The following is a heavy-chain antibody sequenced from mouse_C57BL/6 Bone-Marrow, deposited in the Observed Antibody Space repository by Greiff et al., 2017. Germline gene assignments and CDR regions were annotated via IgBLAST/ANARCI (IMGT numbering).Heavy chain of an antibody. Sequence: EVKLMESGGGLVQPGESLKLSCESNEYEFPSHDMSWVRKTPEKRLELVAAINSDGGSTYYPDTMERRFIISRDNTKKTLYLQMSSLRSEDTALYYCARVIYYGYDDYAMDYWGQGTSVTVSS. CDR2: INSDGGST. D-gene: IGHD2-2*01. CDR1: EYEFPSHD. J-gene: IGHJ4*01. V-gene: IGHV5-2*01. CDR3: ARVIYYGYDDYAMDY.